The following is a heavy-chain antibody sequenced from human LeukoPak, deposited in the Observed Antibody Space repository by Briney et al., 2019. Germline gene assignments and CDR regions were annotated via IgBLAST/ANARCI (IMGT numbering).Heavy chain of an antibody. J-gene: IGHJ4*02. CDR3: SRDATGDH. V-gene: IGHV3-72*01. CDR1: GFTFSDHY. CDR2: SRNRAKSYTI. Sequence: PGGSLRLSCAASGFTFSDHYMVWVRQAPGKGLEWVGRSRNRAKSYTIDYAASVKGRFTISRDDSKSTLYLQMNSLETEDTAVYYCSRDATGDHWGQGTLVSVSS.